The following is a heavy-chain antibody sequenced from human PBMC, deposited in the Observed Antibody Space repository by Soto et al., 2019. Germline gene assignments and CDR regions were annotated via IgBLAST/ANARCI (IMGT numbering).Heavy chain of an antibody. Sequence: QLQLQESGSGLVKPSQTLALTCAVSGGSISSGPYSWSWIRQPPGKGLEWIGYIYHDGSTYYNPSLKSRVTISVDMSKNQFSLKLSSVTAADTAVYYCARRVNSVVDPWGQGTLVTVSS. J-gene: IGHJ5*02. D-gene: IGHD1-1*01. CDR3: ARRVNSVVDP. CDR1: GGSISSGPYS. V-gene: IGHV4-30-2*01. CDR2: IYHDGST.